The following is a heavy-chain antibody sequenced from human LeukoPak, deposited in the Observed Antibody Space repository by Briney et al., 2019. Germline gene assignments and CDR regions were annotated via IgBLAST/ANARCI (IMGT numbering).Heavy chain of an antibody. V-gene: IGHV4-30-4*08. CDR3: ARSSINVLMVFLDY. CDR2: IYYSGST. D-gene: IGHD2-8*01. J-gene: IGHJ4*02. CDR1: GGSISSGDYY. Sequence: SETLSLTCTVSGGSISSGDYYWGWVRQPPGTGLEWIGYIYYSGSTYYNPSLKSRVTISVDTSKNQFSLKLSSVTAADTAVYYCARSSINVLMVFLDYWGQGTLVTVSS.